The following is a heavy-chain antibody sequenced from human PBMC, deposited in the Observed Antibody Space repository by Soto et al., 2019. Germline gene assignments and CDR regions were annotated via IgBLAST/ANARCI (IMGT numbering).Heavy chain of an antibody. CDR1: GFNFRSYG. V-gene: IGHV3-23*01. CDR2: ISGSGSVT. D-gene: IGHD6-13*01. J-gene: IGHJ4*02. CDR3: AKGGVAAARGYFDH. Sequence: GGSLRLSCAASGFNFRSYGLSWVRQAPGKGLEWVSDISGSGSVTNYADSVKGRFTISRDNSNNTLTLQMDSLRAGDTAVYYCAKGGVAAARGYFDHWGQGTRVTVSS.